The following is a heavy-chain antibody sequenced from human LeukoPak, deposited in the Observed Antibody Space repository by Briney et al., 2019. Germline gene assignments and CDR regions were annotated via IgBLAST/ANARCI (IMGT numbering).Heavy chain of an antibody. CDR3: ARDLGYDILTGYSYFDY. D-gene: IGHD3-9*01. CDR2: ISSSSYI. J-gene: IGHJ4*02. CDR1: GFTFSSYS. V-gene: IGHV3-21*01. Sequence: GGSLRLSCAASGFTFSSYSMNWVRQAPGKGLEWVSYISSSSYIYYADSVKGRFTISRDNAKNSLYLQMNSLRAEDTAVYYCARDLGYDILTGYSYFDYWGQGTLVTVSS.